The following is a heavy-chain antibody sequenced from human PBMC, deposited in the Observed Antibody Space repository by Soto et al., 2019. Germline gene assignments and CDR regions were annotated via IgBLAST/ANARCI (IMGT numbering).Heavy chain of an antibody. CDR1: GGTFTNYI. D-gene: IGHD4-17*01. CDR3: ARVSYGDYGLDF. CDR2: IIPIFGTT. Sequence: VHLVQSGAEVRKPGSSVNVSCKASGGTFTNYIITWVRQAPGQGLEWMGDIIPIFGTTNYAQKFQGRLTMTADKSTTTAYMELTGLRFDDTAVYFCARVSYGDYGLDFWGQGTLVTVSS. V-gene: IGHV1-69*06. J-gene: IGHJ4*01.